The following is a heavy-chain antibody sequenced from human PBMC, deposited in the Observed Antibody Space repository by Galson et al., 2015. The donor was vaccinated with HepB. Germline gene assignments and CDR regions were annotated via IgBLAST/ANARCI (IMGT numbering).Heavy chain of an antibody. CDR2: IVVGSGHT. J-gene: IGHJ4*02. CDR3: AAEKYQLLGHGMDVWGLVVGGSLAY. D-gene: IGHD2-2*01. Sequence: SVKVSCKASGFTFSTSAVQWVRQPRGQRLEWIGWIVVGSGHTKYAQKFQERVTITRDMSISTVYMELSSLRSEDTAVYYCAAEKYQLLGHGMDVWGLVVGGSLAYWGQGTLVTVSS. CDR1: GFTFSTSA. V-gene: IGHV1-58*01.